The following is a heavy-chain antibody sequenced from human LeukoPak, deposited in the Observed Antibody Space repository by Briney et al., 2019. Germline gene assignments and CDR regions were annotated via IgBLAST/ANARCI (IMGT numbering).Heavy chain of an antibody. CDR2: ICYSGST. CDR3: ASYDKGGFDY. D-gene: IGHD3-22*01. V-gene: IGHV4-59*08. Sequence: SETLSLTCTVSGGSISSYYWSRIRQPPGKGLEWIGYICYSGSTNYNPSLKSRVTISVDTSKNQFSLKLSSVTAADTAVYYCASYDKGGFDYWGQGTLVTVSS. CDR1: GGSISSYY. J-gene: IGHJ4*02.